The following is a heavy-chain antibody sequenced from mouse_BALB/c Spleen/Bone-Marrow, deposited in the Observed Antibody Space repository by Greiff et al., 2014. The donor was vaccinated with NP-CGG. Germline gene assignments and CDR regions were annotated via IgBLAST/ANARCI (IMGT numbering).Heavy chain of an antibody. CDR2: IDPANGNT. CDR3: AYGSSYDYFDY. CDR1: GFNIKDTY. Sequence: VQLQQSGAELVKPGASVKLSCTASGFNIKDTYMHWVKQRPEQGLEWIGRIDPANGNTKYDPKFQGKATITADKSSNTAYLQLSSLTSEDTAVYYCAYGSSYDYFDYWGQGTTLTVSS. J-gene: IGHJ2*01. D-gene: IGHD1-1*01. V-gene: IGHV14-3*02.